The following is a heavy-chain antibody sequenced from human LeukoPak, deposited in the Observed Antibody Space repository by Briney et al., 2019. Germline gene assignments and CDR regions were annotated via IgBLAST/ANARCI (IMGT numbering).Heavy chain of an antibody. CDR2: INPSGVST. J-gene: IGHJ5*02. D-gene: IGHD5-18*01. V-gene: IGHV1-46*01. CDR1: GYIFTSYY. CDR3: AREPPSQRPVVDTPT. Sequence: ASVTVSCKASGYIFTSYYMQWVRQAPGQAREWMGMINPSGVSTNYAQKLQGKVTITSDTSTSTVHMQLGTLRSDDPGLYYFAREPPSQRPVVDTPTWGQGTQVTVSS.